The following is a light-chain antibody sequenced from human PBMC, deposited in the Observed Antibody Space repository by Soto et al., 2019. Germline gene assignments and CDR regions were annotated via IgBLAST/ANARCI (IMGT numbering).Light chain of an antibody. CDR1: GSDVGGYNY. Sequence: QPVLTQPASLSESPGQSITISCTGTGSDVGGYNYVSWYQQHPGKAPKLMIYDVSNRPSGVSNRFSGSKSGNTAPLTISGLQAEDEADYYCSSYTSSSTLYVFGTGTKVTVL. CDR2: DVS. CDR3: SSYTSSSTLYV. V-gene: IGLV2-14*01. J-gene: IGLJ1*01.